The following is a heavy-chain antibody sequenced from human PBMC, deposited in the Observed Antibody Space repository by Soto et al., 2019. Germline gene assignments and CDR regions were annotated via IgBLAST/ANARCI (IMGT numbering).Heavy chain of an antibody. CDR3: ARSPIYYYDSSGYYYYYFDY. V-gene: IGHV1-3*01. J-gene: IGHJ4*02. D-gene: IGHD3-22*01. CDR2: INAGNGNT. CDR1: GYTFTSYA. Sequence: VASVKVSCKASGYTFTSYAMHWVRQAPGQRLEWMGWINAGNGNTKYSQKFQGRVTITRDTSASTAYMELSSLRSEDTAVYYCARSPIYYYDSSGYYYYYFDYWGQGTLVTVSS.